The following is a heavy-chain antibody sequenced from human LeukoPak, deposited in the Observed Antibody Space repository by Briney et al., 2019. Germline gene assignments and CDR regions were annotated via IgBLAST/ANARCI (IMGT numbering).Heavy chain of an antibody. D-gene: IGHD2-2*02. V-gene: IGHV4-34*01. CDR3: ARTYCSSPNCYKINRPLDY. CDR2: INHSGRS. CDR1: GESLSGYY. Sequence: SEALSLTCAVYGESLSGYYWSWIRQPPRKGLEWIGEINHSGRSNYNPSLKSRVTISIDTSRNQFSLKLTSVTAADTAVYYCARTYCSSPNCYKINRPLDYWGQGTLVTVSS. J-gene: IGHJ4*02.